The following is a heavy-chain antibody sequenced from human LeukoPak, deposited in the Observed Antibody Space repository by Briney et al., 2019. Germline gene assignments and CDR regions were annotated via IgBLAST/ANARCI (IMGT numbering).Heavy chain of an antibody. V-gene: IGHV1-46*01. CDR1: GYTFTSYY. D-gene: IGHD3-22*01. Sequence: ASVKVSCKASGYTFTSYYMHWVRQAPGQGLEWMGIINPSGGSTSYAQKFQGRVTMTRDMSTSTVYMELRSLRSDDTAVYYCASNYYYDSSGYDPTGDAFDIWGQGTMVTVSS. J-gene: IGHJ3*02. CDR3: ASNYYYDSSGYDPTGDAFDI. CDR2: INPSGGST.